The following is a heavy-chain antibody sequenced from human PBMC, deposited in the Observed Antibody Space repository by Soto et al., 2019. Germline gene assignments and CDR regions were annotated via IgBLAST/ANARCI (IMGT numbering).Heavy chain of an antibody. D-gene: IGHD1-1*01. CDR3: SRDRSWRTGYYSGIDV. V-gene: IGHV3-33*01. CDR1: GFTFSSYA. Sequence: QAHLVESGGGVVQPGVSLRLSCAASGFTFSSYAMHWVRQAPGKGLEWVALMWYDRSHTYYAESVKGRFNISRDESKNMLFLHMRGLRAEDTAVYYCSRDRSWRTGYYSGIDVWGQGTTVTVS. CDR2: MWYDRSHT. J-gene: IGHJ6*02.